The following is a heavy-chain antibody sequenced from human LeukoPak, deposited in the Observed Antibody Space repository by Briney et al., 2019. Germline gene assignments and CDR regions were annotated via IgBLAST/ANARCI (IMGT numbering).Heavy chain of an antibody. CDR1: GCTFSSYA. V-gene: IGHV1-69*04. CDR3: AICYYDSSGPGLRRLNYYGMDV. J-gene: IGHJ6*02. CDR2: IIPILGIA. D-gene: IGHD3-22*01. Sequence: GASVKVSCKASGCTFSSYAISWVRQAPGQGLEWMGRIIPILGIANYAQKFQGGVRITADKSTSTAYMELSSLRSEDTAVYYCAICYYDSSGPGLRRLNYYGMDVWGQGTTVTVSS.